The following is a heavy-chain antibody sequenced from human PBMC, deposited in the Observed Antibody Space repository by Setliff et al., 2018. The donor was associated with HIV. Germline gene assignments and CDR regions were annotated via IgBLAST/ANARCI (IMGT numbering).Heavy chain of an antibody. D-gene: IGHD3-3*01. CDR1: GYSVSSGYY. V-gene: IGHV4-38-2*01. CDR3: SGYGNAFDI. Sequence: SETLSLTCAVSGYSVSSGYYWGWIRQPPGKGLEWIGSFYHSGSTFYNPSLKSRVTISLDTSKNQFSLKLTSVTAADTALYFWSGYGNAFDIWGQGTMVTVSS. J-gene: IGHJ3*02. CDR2: FYHSGST.